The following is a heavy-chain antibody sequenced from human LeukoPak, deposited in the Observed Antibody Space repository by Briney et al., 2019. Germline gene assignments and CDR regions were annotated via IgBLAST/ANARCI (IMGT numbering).Heavy chain of an antibody. V-gene: IGHV3-23*01. CDR1: GFTFSSYA. Sequence: GGSLRLSCAASGFTFSSYAMSWVRQAPGKGLEWVSGISASGGGTYFADPAKGRFTISRDNSKNTLYLQMNSLRAEDTAVYYCAKDSEARAGYWGQGTLVTVSS. CDR3: AKDSEARAGY. J-gene: IGHJ4*02. CDR2: ISASGGGT.